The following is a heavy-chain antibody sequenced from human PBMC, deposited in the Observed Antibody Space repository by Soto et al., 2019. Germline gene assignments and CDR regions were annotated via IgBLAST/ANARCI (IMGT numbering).Heavy chain of an antibody. J-gene: IGHJ4*02. CDR1: GYTFTSYG. CDR3: ARDRGSSALDY. D-gene: IGHD1-26*01. Sequence: QVQLVQSGAEVKKPGASVKVSCKASGYTFTSYGITWVRQAPGQGLEWMGWISAYNGNTNYVQKLQGRVTMTTDTPTSPAYRGRGSLRSAHTAVNYWARDRGSSALDYGGKGTLFTVSS. V-gene: IGHV1-18*01. CDR2: ISAYNGNT.